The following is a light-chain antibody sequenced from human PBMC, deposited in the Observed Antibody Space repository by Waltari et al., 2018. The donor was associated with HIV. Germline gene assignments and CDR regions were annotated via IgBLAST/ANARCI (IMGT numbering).Light chain of an antibody. CDR2: RTN. V-gene: IGLV1-44*01. J-gene: IGLJ1*01. Sequence: QSVLTQPPSASGTPGQRVTISCSGSNSTIGANTVNWYQQLPGPAPKLLIYRTNQRPSGVPDRFSGSKSGTSASLAISGLQSEDEADYYCAAWDDRLNGYVFGTGTKVTVL. CDR1: NSTIGANT. CDR3: AAWDDRLNGYV.